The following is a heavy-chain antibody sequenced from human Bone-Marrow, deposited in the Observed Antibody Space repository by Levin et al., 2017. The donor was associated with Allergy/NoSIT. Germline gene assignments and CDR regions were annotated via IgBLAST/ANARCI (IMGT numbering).Heavy chain of an antibody. CDR1: GFTFSNYA. CDR3: AKDRDFYGSGSLGN. J-gene: IGHJ4*02. V-gene: IGHV3-23*01. D-gene: IGHD3-10*01. Sequence: GGSLRLSCAASGFTFSNYAMSWVRQAPGKGLEWVSGISGSGDSTYDGDSVKSRFTISRDNSKNTLYLQMNSLRAEDTAVYYCAKDRDFYGSGSLGNWGQGTLVTVSS. CDR2: ISGSGDST.